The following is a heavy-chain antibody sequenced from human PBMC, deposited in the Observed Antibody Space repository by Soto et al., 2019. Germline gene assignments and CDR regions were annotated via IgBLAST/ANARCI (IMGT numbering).Heavy chain of an antibody. CDR1: GFTFSSYA. Sequence: HPGGSLRLSCAASGFTFSSYAMHWVRQAPGKGLEWVAVISYDGSNKYYADSVKGRFTISRDNSKNTLYLQMNSLRAEDTAVYYCATPEDYGDYQRFDYWGQGTLVTVSS. D-gene: IGHD4-17*01. CDR3: ATPEDYGDYQRFDY. J-gene: IGHJ4*02. CDR2: ISYDGSNK. V-gene: IGHV3-30-3*01.